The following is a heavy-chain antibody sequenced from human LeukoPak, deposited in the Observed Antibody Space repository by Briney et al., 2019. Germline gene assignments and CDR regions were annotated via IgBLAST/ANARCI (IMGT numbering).Heavy chain of an antibody. D-gene: IGHD5-18*01. J-gene: IGHJ4*02. V-gene: IGHV3-48*04. CDR2: ISSSGSTI. CDR1: GFTFSSYS. Sequence: GGSLRLSCAASGFTFSSYSMNWVRQAPGKGLEWVSYISSSGSTIDYADSVKGRFTISRDNAKNSLYLQMNSLRADDTAVYYCARLRGYSYGYADYWGQGTLVTVSS. CDR3: ARLRGYSYGYADY.